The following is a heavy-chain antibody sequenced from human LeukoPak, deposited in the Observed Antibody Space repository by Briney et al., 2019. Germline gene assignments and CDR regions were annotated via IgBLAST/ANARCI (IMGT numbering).Heavy chain of an antibody. CDR3: ARVPLWFGKGYFDL. D-gene: IGHD3-10*01. V-gene: IGHV4-39*06. CDR1: GGPISSRSHY. J-gene: IGHJ2*01. Sequence: SETLSLTCTVSGGPISSRSHYWGWIRQPPGKGLEWIGHMYYSGSTFYNPSLKSRVTISVDTSKNQFALKLSSVTAADTAVYYCARVPLWFGKGYFDLWGRGTLVTVSS. CDR2: MYYSGST.